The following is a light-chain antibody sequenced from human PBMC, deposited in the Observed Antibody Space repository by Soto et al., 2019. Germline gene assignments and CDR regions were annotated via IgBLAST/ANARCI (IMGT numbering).Light chain of an antibody. Sequence: LTQSPATLSLSPGERATFSCTASQGISTYIAWYQQKPGHPPRLLMFDASRRATGIPPRFSGGGFGTQFTLNINNLEPDDFAVYYCQQRGESFGPGTRLEIK. CDR2: DAS. CDR3: QQRGES. V-gene: IGKV3D-11*01. CDR1: QGISTY. J-gene: IGKJ5*01.